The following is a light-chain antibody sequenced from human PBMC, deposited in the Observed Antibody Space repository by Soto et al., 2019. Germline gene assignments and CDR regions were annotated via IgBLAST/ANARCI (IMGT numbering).Light chain of an antibody. V-gene: IGKV1-5*01. Sequence: DIQMTQSPSTLSASVGDRVTITGRASQSISSWLAWYQQKPGKAPKLLIYDASSLESGVPSRFSGSGSGTEFTLTISSLQTDDFATYYCQQYNSYPLTFGGGTKVEIK. CDR1: QSISSW. CDR2: DAS. J-gene: IGKJ4*01. CDR3: QQYNSYPLT.